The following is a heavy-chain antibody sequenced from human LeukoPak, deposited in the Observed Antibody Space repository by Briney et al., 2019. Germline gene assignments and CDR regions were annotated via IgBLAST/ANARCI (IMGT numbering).Heavy chain of an antibody. J-gene: IGHJ3*02. D-gene: IGHD4-17*01. CDR2: ISGSGGTT. Sequence: GGSLRLSCAASGFTFSSYAMSWVRQAPGKGLEWVSAISGSGGTTYYADSVKGRFTISRDNSKNTLYLQMNSLRAEDTAVYYCARLRAEAFDIWGQGTMVTVSS. CDR3: ARLRAEAFDI. V-gene: IGHV3-23*01. CDR1: GFTFSSYA.